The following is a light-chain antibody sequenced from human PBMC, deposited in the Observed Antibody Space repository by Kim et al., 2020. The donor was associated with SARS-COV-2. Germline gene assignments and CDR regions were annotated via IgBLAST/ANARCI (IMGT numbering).Light chain of an antibody. CDR1: QSITSY. CDR3: QQSYSISYT. CDR2: GAS. Sequence: SASVGDSVTITCRASQSITSYLNWYQHKPGRAPKLLIYGASTLQSGVPSRFSGSGLGTEFTLTISSLQPEDFATYYCQQSYSISYTFGQGTKLEI. J-gene: IGKJ2*01. V-gene: IGKV1-39*01.